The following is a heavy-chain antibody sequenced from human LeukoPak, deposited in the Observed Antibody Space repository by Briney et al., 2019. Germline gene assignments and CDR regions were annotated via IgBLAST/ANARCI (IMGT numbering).Heavy chain of an antibody. D-gene: IGHD2-21*02. CDR2: IHTGGNT. CDR1: GFAVSSNY. Sequence: GGSLRLSCTASGFAVSSNYVNWVRQAPGKGLEWVSVIHTGGNTYYADSVKGRFTISRDNSKNTVYLQMNSLRAEDTALYYCARERDGYCGGDCYYYYGMDVWGQGTTVTVSS. CDR3: ARERDGYCGGDCYYYYGMDV. J-gene: IGHJ6*02. V-gene: IGHV3-66*01.